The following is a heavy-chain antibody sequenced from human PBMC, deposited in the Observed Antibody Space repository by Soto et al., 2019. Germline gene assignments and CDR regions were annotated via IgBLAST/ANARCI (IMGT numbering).Heavy chain of an antibody. CDR1: GCSISSYY. J-gene: IGHJ4*02. V-gene: IGHV4-59*01. CDR2: IYYSGST. CDR3: ARDADNDYGDYDPFHY. D-gene: IGHD4-17*01. Sequence: SESLALTCTVSGCSISSYYWSWIRQPPGKGLEWIGYIYYSGSTNYNPSLKSRVTISVDTSKNQFPLKLSSVTAADTAVYYCARDADNDYGDYDPFHYWGQGTLVTVSS.